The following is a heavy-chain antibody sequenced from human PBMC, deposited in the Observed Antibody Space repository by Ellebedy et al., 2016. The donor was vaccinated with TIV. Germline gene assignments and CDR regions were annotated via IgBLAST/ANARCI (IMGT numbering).Heavy chain of an antibody. Sequence: GESLKISCAASGFIFSSYGMHWVRQAPGKGLEWVAVISYDGSYKNYADSVKGRFTISRDNAKNSLYLQMNSLRAEDTAVYYCARDSGTRLDYYGMDVWGQGTTVTVSS. V-gene: IGHV3-30*07. CDR3: ARDSGTRLDYYGMDV. J-gene: IGHJ6*02. CDR1: GFIFSSYG. D-gene: IGHD3-10*01. CDR2: ISYDGSYK.